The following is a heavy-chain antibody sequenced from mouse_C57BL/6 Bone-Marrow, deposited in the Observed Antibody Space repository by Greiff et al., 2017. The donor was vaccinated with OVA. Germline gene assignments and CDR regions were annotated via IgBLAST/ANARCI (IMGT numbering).Heavy chain of an antibody. V-gene: IGHV5-6*02. J-gene: IGHJ1*03. D-gene: IGHD2-5*01. CDR3: AMPYSNYGYWYFDV. Sequence: DVKLVESGGDLVKPGGSLKLSCAASGFTFSSYGMYWVRQTPDKRLEWVATISSGGSYTYYPDSVKGRFTISRDNAKNTLYLQMSTLKSEDTAMYYCAMPYSNYGYWYFDVWGTGTTVTVSS. CDR1: GFTFSSYG. CDR2: ISSGGSYT.